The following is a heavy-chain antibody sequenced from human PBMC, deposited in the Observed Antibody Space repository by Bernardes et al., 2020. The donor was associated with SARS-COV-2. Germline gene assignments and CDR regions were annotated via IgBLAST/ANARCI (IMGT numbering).Heavy chain of an antibody. CDR1: GFTFSSYW. D-gene: IGHD6-6*01. V-gene: IGHV3-74*01. CDR3: AMASIAGEYYFDY. CDR2: INSDGSST. J-gene: IGHJ4*02. Sequence: GGSLRLSCAASGFTFSSYWMHWVRQAPGKGLVWVSRINSDGSSTSYADSVKGRFTISRDNAKNTLYLQMNSLRAEDTAVYYCAMASIAGEYYFDYWGQGTLVTVSS.